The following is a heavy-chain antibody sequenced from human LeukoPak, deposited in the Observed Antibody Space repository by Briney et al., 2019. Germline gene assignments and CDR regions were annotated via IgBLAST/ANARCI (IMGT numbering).Heavy chain of an antibody. CDR2: LSSSGGSP. V-gene: IGHV3-23*01. Sequence: GGSLRLSCVDSGFTFSTYALSWVRQAPGKGLEWVSALSSSGGSPYYADSVNGRFTISRDNSKNTLYLQMNSLRAEDTALYYCAKDQALSLSSSRALDYWGQGTLVTVSS. CDR3: AKDQALSLSSSRALDY. J-gene: IGHJ4*02. CDR1: GFTFSTYA. D-gene: IGHD2-2*01.